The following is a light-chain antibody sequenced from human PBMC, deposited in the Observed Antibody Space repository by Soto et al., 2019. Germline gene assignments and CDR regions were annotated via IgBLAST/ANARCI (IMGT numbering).Light chain of an antibody. CDR1: QSVSSY. CDR3: QQYTGPPTT. V-gene: IGKV3-20*01. J-gene: IGKJ5*01. Sequence: EIVLTQSPGTLSLSPGERATLSCRASQSVSSYLAWYQQKPGQAPGLLIYGASTRAAGIPDRFSGSGSGTDFTLTITRLEPEDSAVYFCQQYTGPPTTFGQGTRLEIK. CDR2: GAS.